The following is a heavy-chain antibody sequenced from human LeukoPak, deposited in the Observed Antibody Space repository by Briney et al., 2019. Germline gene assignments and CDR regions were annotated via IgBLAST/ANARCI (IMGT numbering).Heavy chain of an antibody. CDR2: IIPILGIA. Sequence: GASVKVSCKASGGTFISYTISRVRQAPGQGLEWMGRIIPILGIANYAQKFQGRVTITADKSTSTAYMELSSLRSEDTAVYYCASPSLRGTMIVVAPMGDAFDIWGQGTMVTVSS. V-gene: IGHV1-69*02. D-gene: IGHD3-22*01. CDR3: ASPSLRGTMIVVAPMGDAFDI. J-gene: IGHJ3*02. CDR1: GGTFISYT.